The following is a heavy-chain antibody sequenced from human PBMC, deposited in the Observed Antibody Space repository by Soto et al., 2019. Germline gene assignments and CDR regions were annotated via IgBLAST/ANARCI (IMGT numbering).Heavy chain of an antibody. Sequence: LRLSCAASGFTFSSYAMSRVRQAPGKGLEWVSAISGSGGSTYYADSVKGRFTISRDNSKNTLYLQMNSLRAEDTAVYYCAKVAVVVPAAIGWFDPWGQGTLVTVSS. CDR2: ISGSGGST. V-gene: IGHV3-23*01. J-gene: IGHJ5*02. D-gene: IGHD2-2*01. CDR1: GFTFSSYA. CDR3: AKVAVVVPAAIGWFDP.